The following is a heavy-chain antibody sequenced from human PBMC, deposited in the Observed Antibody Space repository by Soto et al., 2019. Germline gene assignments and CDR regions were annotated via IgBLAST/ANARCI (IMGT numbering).Heavy chain of an antibody. D-gene: IGHD3-10*01. CDR3: AHRHYYGSGNLGMDV. Sequence: QITLKESGPTLVKPTQTLTLTCTFSGFSLTTSGVGVGWIRQPPGKALEWLALIYGVDDKRYSPSLKSRLTNTGDTPKNQVVPTMTNIDPVDTATYYRAHRHYYGSGNLGMDVWGQGTTVTVSS. J-gene: IGHJ6*02. CDR1: GFSLTTSGVG. CDR2: IYGVDDK. V-gene: IGHV2-5*02.